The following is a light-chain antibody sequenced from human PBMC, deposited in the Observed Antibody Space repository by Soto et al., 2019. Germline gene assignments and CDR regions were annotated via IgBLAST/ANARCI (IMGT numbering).Light chain of an antibody. CDR3: QSYNSALPMYT. Sequence: DIQMTQSPSSLSASVGDRVTITCRASQGISNYLAWYQQRPGKVPKLLIYGVFTLQSGVPSRFSGSGSGTDFTLSISNLQPEDVATYYCQSYNSALPMYTFGQGTKLDIK. J-gene: IGKJ2*01. CDR2: GVF. V-gene: IGKV1-27*01. CDR1: QGISNY.